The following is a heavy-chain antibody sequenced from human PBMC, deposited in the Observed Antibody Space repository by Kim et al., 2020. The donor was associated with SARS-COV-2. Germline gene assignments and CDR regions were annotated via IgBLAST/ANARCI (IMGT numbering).Heavy chain of an antibody. Sequence: GGSLRLSCAVSGFAFSNYAMSWVRQAPGKGLEWVSTINSNGNTYYADSVKGRFTISRDISENTLNLQMNSLRADDTALYYCAKDGALHYFDNWGQGTLVT. CDR3: AKDGALHYFDN. J-gene: IGHJ4*02. D-gene: IGHD3-16*01. CDR2: INSNGNT. V-gene: IGHV3-23*01. CDR1: GFAFSNYA.